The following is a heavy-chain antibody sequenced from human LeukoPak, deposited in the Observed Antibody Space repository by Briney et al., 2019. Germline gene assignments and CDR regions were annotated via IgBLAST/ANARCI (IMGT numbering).Heavy chain of an antibody. V-gene: IGHV3-21*01. CDR2: ISSRSTYI. Sequence: GGSLRLSCTASGFTFGDYAMSWVPQAPGKGLEWVSSISSRSTYIYYADSVKGRFTISRDSAKNSLYLQMNSLRAEDTAMYYCVRAPPYCGGDCSDWYFDLWGRGTLVTVSS. D-gene: IGHD2-21*02. J-gene: IGHJ2*01. CDR3: VRAPPYCGGDCSDWYFDL. CDR1: GFTFGDYA.